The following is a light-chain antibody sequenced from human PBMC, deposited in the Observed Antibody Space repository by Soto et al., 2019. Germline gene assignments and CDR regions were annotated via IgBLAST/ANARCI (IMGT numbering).Light chain of an antibody. Sequence: SALTQPRSVSGSPGQSVTISCTGTSSDVGIYNYVFWYQHHPGKAPKLIIYDVIKRPSGVPDRFSGSKSGITASLTISGLQADDEADYYCCSYAATSTLVFGGGTKLTVL. CDR2: DVI. CDR1: SSDVGIYNY. V-gene: IGLV2-11*01. J-gene: IGLJ3*02. CDR3: CSYAATSTLV.